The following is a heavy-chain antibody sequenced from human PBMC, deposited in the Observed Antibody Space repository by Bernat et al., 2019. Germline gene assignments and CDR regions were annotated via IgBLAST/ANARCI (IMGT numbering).Heavy chain of an antibody. CDR3: ARLLSFSVWDVFGI. D-gene: IGHD5/OR15-5a*01. J-gene: IGHJ3*02. CDR2: ISGDIGSK. CDR1: GFTFSTYA. V-gene: IGHV3-23*01. Sequence: EVQLLESGGGLEQPGGSLRLSCAASGFTFSTYAMSWVRQAPGKGLEWVSGISGDIGSKYYADSVKGRFTISRDNSKSTLYLQMKSLRAEDTAVYYCARLLSFSVWDVFGIWGQGTTVTVSS.